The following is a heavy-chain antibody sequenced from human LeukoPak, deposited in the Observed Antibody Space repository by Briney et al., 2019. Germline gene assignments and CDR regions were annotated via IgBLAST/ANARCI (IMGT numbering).Heavy chain of an antibody. CDR2: IYWDDDK. D-gene: IGHD6-19*01. V-gene: IGHV2-5*02. CDR3: AHRRRGYSSGWYTGNFDY. CDR1: XXXXSTSGVG. J-gene: IGHJ4*02. Sequence: SGPTLVNPTQTLTLTCTXXXXXXSTSGVGVGWXXXXXXXXXXXLALIYWDDDKRYSPSLKSRLTITKDTSKNQVVLTMTKMDPVDTAXYYCAHRRRGYSSGWYTGNFDYWGQGTLVTVSS.